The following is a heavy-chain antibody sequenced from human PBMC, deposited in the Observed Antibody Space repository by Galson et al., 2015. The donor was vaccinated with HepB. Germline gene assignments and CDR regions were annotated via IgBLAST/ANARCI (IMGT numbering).Heavy chain of an antibody. CDR1: GDSVSSNSAA. CDR2: TYYRSKWYN. CDR3: ARDGGITIFGVVIRHFDY. J-gene: IGHJ4*02. D-gene: IGHD3-3*01. Sequence: CAISGDSVSSNSAAWNWIRQSPSRGLEWLGRTYYRSKWYNDYAVSVKSRITINPDTSKNQFSLQLNSVTPEDTAVYYCARDGGITIFGVVIRHFDYWGQGTLVTVSS. V-gene: IGHV6-1*01.